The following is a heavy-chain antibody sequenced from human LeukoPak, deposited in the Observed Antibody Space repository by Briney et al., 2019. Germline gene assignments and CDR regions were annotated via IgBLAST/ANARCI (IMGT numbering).Heavy chain of an antibody. Sequence: GASVKVSCQASGYTFAGYFMHWVRQAPGQGLEGMVGINPNSGDTSYAQKFQGRVTMTRDTSISTVYMEVTSDDTAVYYCARGRQMNGNQYILEDYWGQGTLVTVSS. V-gene: IGHV1-2*02. CDR2: INPNSGDT. CDR3: ARGRQMNGNQYILEDY. D-gene: IGHD1-14*01. CDR1: GYTFAGYF. J-gene: IGHJ4*02.